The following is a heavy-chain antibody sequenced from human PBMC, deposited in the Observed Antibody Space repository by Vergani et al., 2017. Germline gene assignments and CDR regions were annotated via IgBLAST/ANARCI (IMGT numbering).Heavy chain of an antibody. Sequence: QVRLQESGPGLVKPSETLSLTCSVSGGSMSGYDWSWIRQPPGKELEWIGYMYHSGNTNYNPSLETRVTISGDTYKNPFSLKLISVTAADTAVYYCGRVADFYGLGSRLLDLWGQGILVTVSS. CDR2: MYHSGNT. CDR3: GRVADFYGLGSRLLDL. D-gene: IGHD3-10*01. J-gene: IGHJ5*02. CDR1: GGSMSGYD. V-gene: IGHV4-59*01.